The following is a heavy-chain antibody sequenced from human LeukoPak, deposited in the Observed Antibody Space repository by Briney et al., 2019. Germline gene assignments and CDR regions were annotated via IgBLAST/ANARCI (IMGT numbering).Heavy chain of an antibody. CDR2: IDWDDDK. J-gene: IGHJ5*02. D-gene: IGHD2-15*01. V-gene: IGHV2-70*04. Sequence: SGPTLVNPTQTLTLTCTFSGFSLSTSGMRVSWIRQPPGKALEWLARIDWDDDKFYSTSLKTRLTISKDTSKNQVVLTMTNVDPVDTATYYCARMPPPPADCSGGSCYQGWFDPWGQGTLVTVSS. CDR3: ARMPPPPADCSGGSCYQGWFDP. CDR1: GFSLSTSGMR.